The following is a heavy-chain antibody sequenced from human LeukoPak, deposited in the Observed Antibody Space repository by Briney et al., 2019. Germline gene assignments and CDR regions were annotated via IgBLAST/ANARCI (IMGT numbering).Heavy chain of an antibody. J-gene: IGHJ4*02. CDR2: IYSGGNT. V-gene: IGHV3-53*01. CDR3: ARGRIVAGVRY. D-gene: IGHD3-22*01. Sequence: GGSLRLSCAASGFTVGSKYMSCVRQTPGKGLDWVSVIYSGGNTHYSDSVKGRFTISRDNAKNSLYLQMNSLRADDTAVYYCARGRIVAGVRYWGQGTLVTVSS. CDR1: GFTVGSKY.